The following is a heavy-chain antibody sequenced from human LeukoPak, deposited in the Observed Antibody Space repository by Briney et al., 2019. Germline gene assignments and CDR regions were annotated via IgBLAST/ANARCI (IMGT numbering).Heavy chain of an antibody. CDR1: GFTFSRYS. J-gene: IGHJ4*02. CDR2: ISSSSSYI. CDR3: ARGGLAGHFDY. D-gene: IGHD3-16*01. Sequence: GGSLRLSCAASGFTFSRYSMNWVRQAPGKGLEWVSSISSSSSYIYYADSVKGRFTISRDNAKNSLYLQMNSLRAEDTAVYYCARGGLAGHFDYWGQGTLVTVSS. V-gene: IGHV3-21*01.